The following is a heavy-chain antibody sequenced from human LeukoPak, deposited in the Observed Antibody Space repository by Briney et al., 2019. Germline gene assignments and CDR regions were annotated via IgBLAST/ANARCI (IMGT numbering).Heavy chain of an antibody. CDR3: ARDEGHTVTNEYFQP. Sequence: PGGSLRLSCAASGVSFISYGMSWARQAPGEGLEWVASISSGSGYIFYGDSAKGRFTISRDNAKDSVFLQMNSLRVEDTAVYYCARDEGHTVTNEYFQPWGQGTLVTVSS. D-gene: IGHD2-2*01. CDR2: ISSGSGYI. V-gene: IGHV3-21*01. J-gene: IGHJ1*01. CDR1: GVSFISYG.